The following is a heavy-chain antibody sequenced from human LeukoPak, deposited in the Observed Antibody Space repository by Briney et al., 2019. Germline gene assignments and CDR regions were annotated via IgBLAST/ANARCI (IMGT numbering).Heavy chain of an antibody. CDR1: GFTFSSYW. Sequence: GGSLRLSCAASGFTFSSYWMSWVRQAPGKGLEWVANIKQDGSEKYYVDSVKSRFTISRDNAKNSLYLQMNSLRAEDTAVYYCAREEEYYDFWSGYSNWGQGTLVTVSS. CDR3: AREEEYYDFWSGYSN. V-gene: IGHV3-7*01. D-gene: IGHD3-3*01. J-gene: IGHJ4*02. CDR2: IKQDGSEK.